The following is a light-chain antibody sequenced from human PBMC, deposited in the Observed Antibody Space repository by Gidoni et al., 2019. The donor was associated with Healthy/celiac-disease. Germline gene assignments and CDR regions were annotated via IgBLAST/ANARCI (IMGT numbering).Light chain of an antibody. CDR3: QQYNNWPT. J-gene: IGKJ1*01. Sequence: EIVMTQSPATLSVSPGERATLSCRASQSVSSNLAWYQQKPGIPARFSGSGSGTEFTLTISSLQSEDFAVYYCQQYNNWPTFGQGTKVEIK. CDR1: QSVSSN. V-gene: IGKV3-15*01.